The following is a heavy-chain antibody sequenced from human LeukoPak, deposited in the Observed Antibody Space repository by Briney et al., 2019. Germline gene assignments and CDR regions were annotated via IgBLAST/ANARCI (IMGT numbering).Heavy chain of an antibody. Sequence: AASVKVSCKASGGTFSSYAISWVRQAPGQGLEWMGGIIPIFGTANYAQKFQGRVTITADKSTSTAYMELSSLRSEDTAVYYCARFPVVGGDAFDIWGQGTMVTVSS. D-gene: IGHD3-16*01. CDR3: ARFPVVGGDAFDI. J-gene: IGHJ3*02. CDR1: GGTFSSYA. V-gene: IGHV1-69*06. CDR2: IIPIFGTA.